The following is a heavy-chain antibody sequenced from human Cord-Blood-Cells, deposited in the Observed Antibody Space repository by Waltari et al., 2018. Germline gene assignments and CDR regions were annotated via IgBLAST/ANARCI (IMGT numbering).Heavy chain of an antibody. CDR3: ARLPLGYCSSTSCYDY. CDR1: GFSLSTSGMC. V-gene: IGHV2-70*11. J-gene: IGHJ4*02. D-gene: IGHD2-2*01. CDR2: IDWDDDK. Sequence: GFSLSTSGMCVSWIRQPPGKALEWLARIDWDDDKYYSPSLKTRLTIPKDTSKNQVVLTMTNMDPVDTATDYCARLPLGYCSSTSCYDYWGQGTLVTVSS.